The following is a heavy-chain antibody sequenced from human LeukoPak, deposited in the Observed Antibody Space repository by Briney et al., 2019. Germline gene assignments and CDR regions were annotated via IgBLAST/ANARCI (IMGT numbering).Heavy chain of an antibody. J-gene: IGHJ4*02. CDR2: IYTSGST. D-gene: IGHD1-26*01. CDR3: ARVSGSYRWYFDY. CDR1: GGSISSGSCY. V-gene: IGHV4-61*02. Sequence: SQTLSLTCTVSGGSISSGSCYWSWIRQPAGKGLEWIGRIYTSGSTNYNPSLKSRVTISVDTSKNQFSLKLSSVTAADTAVYYCARVSGSYRWYFDYWGQGTLVTVSS.